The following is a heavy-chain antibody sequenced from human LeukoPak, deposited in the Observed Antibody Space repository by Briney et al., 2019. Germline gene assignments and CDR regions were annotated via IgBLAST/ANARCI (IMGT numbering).Heavy chain of an antibody. CDR1: GGSFSGYY. CDR2: INHSGST. CDR3: ARPRGYYGSGSFYY. D-gene: IGHD3-10*01. V-gene: IGHV4-34*01. Sequence: SETLSLTCAVYGGSFSGYYWSWIRQPPGKGLECLGEINHSGSTNYNPSLKSRVTISVDTSKNQFSLKLGSVTAADTAVYYCARPRGYYGSGSFYYWGQGTLVTVSS. J-gene: IGHJ4*02.